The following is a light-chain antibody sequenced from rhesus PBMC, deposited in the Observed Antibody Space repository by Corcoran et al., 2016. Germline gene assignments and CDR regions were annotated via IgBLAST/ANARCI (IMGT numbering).Light chain of an antibody. Sequence: DIQMTQSPSSLSVPGGDRVTITCRASQGISNWLAWYQQKPGKAPKLLIYRASNLETGVPSRFSGSGSGTVFTLTISSLQPADIATYYCQQHYYSPCSFGQGTKVEI. J-gene: IGKJ2*01. CDR3: QQHYYSPCS. CDR1: QGISNW. V-gene: IGKV1-69*01. CDR2: RAS.